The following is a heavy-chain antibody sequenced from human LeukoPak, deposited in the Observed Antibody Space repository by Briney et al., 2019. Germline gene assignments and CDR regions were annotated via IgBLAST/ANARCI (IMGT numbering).Heavy chain of an antibody. J-gene: IGHJ6*03. CDR2: SHLTGST. Sequence: SETLSLTCTVSGASINTYYWSWIRQPAGKGLEWIGLSHLTGSTSYNPSLKSRVSMSVDTSKNQFSLKLSSVTAADTAVYYCARDEFVAAAGTGSYYYYYYMDVWGKGTTVTISS. CDR3: ARDEFVAAAGTGSYYYYYYMDV. V-gene: IGHV4-4*07. CDR1: GASINTYY. D-gene: IGHD6-13*01.